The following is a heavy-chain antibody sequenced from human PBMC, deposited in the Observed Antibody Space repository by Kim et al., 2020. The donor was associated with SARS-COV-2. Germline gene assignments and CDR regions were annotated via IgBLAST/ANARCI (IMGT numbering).Heavy chain of an antibody. V-gene: IGHV1-2*06. CDR1: GYTFTGYY. CDR3: ARGFRAAATFLGPFDP. D-gene: IGHD6-13*01. J-gene: IGHJ5*02. Sequence: ASVKVSCKASGYTFTGYYMHWVRHAPGQGLEWMGRINPNSGGTNYAQKFQGRVTMTRDTSISTAYMELSRLRSDDTAVYYCARGFRAAATFLGPFDPWGQGTLVTVSS. CDR2: INPNSGGT.